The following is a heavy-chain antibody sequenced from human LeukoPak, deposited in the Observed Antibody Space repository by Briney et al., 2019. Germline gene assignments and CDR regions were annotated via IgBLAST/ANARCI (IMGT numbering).Heavy chain of an antibody. V-gene: IGHV4-39*07. CDR1: GGSISSSSYY. D-gene: IGHD2-15*01. CDR2: INHSGST. J-gene: IGHJ4*02. Sequence: PSETLSLTCTVSGGSISSSSYYWSWIRQPPGKGLEWIGEINHSGSTNYNPSLKSRVTISVDTSKNQFSLKLSSVTAADTAVYYCAGRYCSGGSCYGGLWWTPFDYWGQGTLVTVSS. CDR3: AGRYCSGGSCYGGLWWTPFDY.